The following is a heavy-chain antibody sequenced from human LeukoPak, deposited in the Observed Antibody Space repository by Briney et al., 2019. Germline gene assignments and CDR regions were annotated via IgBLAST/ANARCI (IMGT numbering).Heavy chain of an antibody. J-gene: IGHJ6*02. CDR1: GFTFSHYA. CDR2: ISYDGSNK. V-gene: IGHV3-30*04. CDR3: AKISTVTTSYYYYGMDV. Sequence: PGTSLRLSCTASGFTFSHYAMHWVRQAPGKGLEWVAVISYDGSNKYYADSVKGRFTISRDNSKNTLYLQMNSLRAEDTAVYYCAKISTVTTSYYYYGMDVWGQGTTVTVSS. D-gene: IGHD4-17*01.